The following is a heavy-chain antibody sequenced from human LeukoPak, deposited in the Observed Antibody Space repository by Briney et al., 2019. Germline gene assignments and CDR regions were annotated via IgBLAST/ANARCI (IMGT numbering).Heavy chain of an antibody. D-gene: IGHD6-13*01. J-gene: IGHJ3*02. V-gene: IGHV4-59*08. CDR2: ISYSGST. Sequence: PSETLSLTCTVSGGSFSSYYWSWIRQPPGKGLEWIGYISYSGSTNYNPSLKSRVTISVDTSKNQFSLKLSSVTAADTAVYYCASSEYSSSWGDAFDIWGQGTMVTVSS. CDR3: ASSEYSSSWGDAFDI. CDR1: GGSFSSYY.